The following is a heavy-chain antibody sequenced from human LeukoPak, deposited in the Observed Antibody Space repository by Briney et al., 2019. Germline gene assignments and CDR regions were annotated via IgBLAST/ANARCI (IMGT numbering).Heavy chain of an antibody. CDR3: ARDRGRGELERAYYFDY. Sequence: ASVKVSCKASGYTFTGYYMHWVRQAPGQGLEWMGWINPNSGGTNYAQKFQGRVTMTRDTSISTAYMELSRLRSDDTAVYYCARDRGRGELERAYYFDYWGQGTLVTVSS. V-gene: IGHV1-2*02. CDR2: INPNSGGT. D-gene: IGHD1-1*01. J-gene: IGHJ4*02. CDR1: GYTFTGYY.